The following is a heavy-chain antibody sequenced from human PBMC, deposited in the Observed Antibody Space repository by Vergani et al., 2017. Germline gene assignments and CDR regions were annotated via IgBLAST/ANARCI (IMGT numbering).Heavy chain of an antibody. V-gene: IGHV3-9*01. CDR1: GFTFSSYA. Sequence: EVQLLESGGGLVQPGGSLRLSCAASGFTFSSYAMSWVRQAPGKGLEWGSGISWNSGSTGYADSVKGRFTISRDNAKNSLYLQMNSLRAEDTALYYCAKDIRSAVAGQIYYWGQGTLVTVSS. D-gene: IGHD6-19*01. J-gene: IGHJ4*02. CDR3: AKDIRSAVAGQIYY. CDR2: ISWNSGST.